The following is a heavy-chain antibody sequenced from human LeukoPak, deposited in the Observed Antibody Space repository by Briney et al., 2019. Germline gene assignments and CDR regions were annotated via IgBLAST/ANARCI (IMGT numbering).Heavy chain of an antibody. CDR3: ARDLYIGWYVFDP. V-gene: IGHV4-61*02. D-gene: IGHD6-19*01. J-gene: IGHJ5*02. CDR1: GGSISSGSYY. Sequence: PSETLSLTCTVSGGSISSGSYYWSWIRQPAGKGLDWIGRIYTTGSTNYNPSLKSRVTISVDTSKNQFSLKLSSVTAADTAVYYRARDLYIGWYVFDPWGQGTLVTVSS. CDR2: IYTTGST.